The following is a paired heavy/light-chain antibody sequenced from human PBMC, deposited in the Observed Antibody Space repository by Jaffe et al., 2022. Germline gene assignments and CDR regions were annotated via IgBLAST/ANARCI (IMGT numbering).Heavy chain of an antibody. J-gene: IGHJ1*01. Sequence: QVQLQESGPGLVKPSETLSLTCAVSGYSISSGYYWGWIRQPPGKGLEWIGSIYHSGSTYYNPSLKSRVTISVDTSKNQFSLKLSSVTAADTAVYYCARLELLWFGELLIAPYFQHWGQGTLVTVSS. D-gene: IGHD3-10*01. CDR3: ARLELLWFGELLIAPYFQH. CDR1: GYSISSGYY. CDR2: IYHSGST. V-gene: IGHV4-38-2*01.
Light chain of an antibody. J-gene: IGLJ2*01. CDR3: SSYTSSSTLE. Sequence: QSALTQPASVSGSPGQSITISCTGTSSDVGGYNYVSWYQQHPGKAPKLMIYDVSNRPSGVSNRFSGSKSGNTASLTISGLQAEDEADYYCSSYTSSSTLEFGGGTKLTVL. V-gene: IGLV2-14*03. CDR1: SSDVGGYNY. CDR2: DVS.